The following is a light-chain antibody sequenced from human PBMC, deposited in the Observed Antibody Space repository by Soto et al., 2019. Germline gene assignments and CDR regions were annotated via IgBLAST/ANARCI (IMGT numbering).Light chain of an antibody. CDR1: QAINNY. CDR2: AAS. J-gene: IGKJ1*01. V-gene: IGKV1-8*01. Sequence: AIRMTQSPSSLSASTGDRVTITCRASQAINNYLVWFQQKPGKAPKVLIYAASTLQTGVPSRFSGSGSGTDFILTINWLQSEDLATYYCQQYYDYPRTFGQGTKVEIK. CDR3: QQYYDYPRT.